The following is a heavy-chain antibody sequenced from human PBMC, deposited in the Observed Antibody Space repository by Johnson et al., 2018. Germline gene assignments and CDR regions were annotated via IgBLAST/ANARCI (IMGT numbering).Heavy chain of an antibody. D-gene: IGHD3-22*01. Sequence: QVQLVQSGGGVVQPGRSLRLSCEASGFPFSTYGMHWVRQAPGKGLEWVAVISNDGTKKYYADSVKGRFTISRDNAKNSLYLKMNRLRAEDTALDYCAKELYYYDSSDGGYFQHWGQGTLVTVSS. CDR2: ISNDGTKK. CDR3: AKELYYYDSSDGGYFQH. CDR1: GFPFSTYG. J-gene: IGHJ1*01. V-gene: IGHV3-30*18.